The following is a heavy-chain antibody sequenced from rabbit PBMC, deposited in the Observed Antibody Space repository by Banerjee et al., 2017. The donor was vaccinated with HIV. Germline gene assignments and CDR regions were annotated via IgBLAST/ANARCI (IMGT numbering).Heavy chain of an antibody. CDR1: GFSFSSGYW. J-gene: IGHJ4*01. D-gene: IGHD6-1*01. CDR3: ARVPYYTYLGSLYPLYQFDL. V-gene: IGHV1S40*01. Sequence: QSLEESGGDLVKPGASLTLTCTASGFSFSSGYWICWVRQAPGKGLEWIACIGVGGGSTYYASWAKGRFTISKTSSTTVTLQMTSLTAADTATYFCARVPYYTYLGSLYPLYQFDLWGPGTLVTVS. CDR2: IGVGGGST.